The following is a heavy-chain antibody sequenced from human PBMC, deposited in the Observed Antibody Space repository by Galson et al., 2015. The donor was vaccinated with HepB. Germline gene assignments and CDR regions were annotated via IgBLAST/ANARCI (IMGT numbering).Heavy chain of an antibody. Sequence: CAISGDSVSSNSAAWNWIRQSPSRGLEWLGRTYYRSKWYNDYAVSVKSRITTNPDTSKNQFSLQLNSVTPEDTAVYYCARDLLGYCSGGSCYRGWGAFDIWGQGTMVTVSS. D-gene: IGHD2-15*01. CDR2: TYYRSKWYN. J-gene: IGHJ3*02. V-gene: IGHV6-1*01. CDR3: ARDLLGYCSGGSCYRGWGAFDI. CDR1: GDSVSSNSAA.